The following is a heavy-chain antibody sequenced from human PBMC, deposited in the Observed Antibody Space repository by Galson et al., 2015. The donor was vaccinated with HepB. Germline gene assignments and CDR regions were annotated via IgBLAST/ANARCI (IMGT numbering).Heavy chain of an antibody. CDR3: AKDAFRFSIIRWYFDL. D-gene: IGHD2/OR15-2a*01. CDR1: GFSFNTYG. CDR2: MSHDGRNK. Sequence: SLRLSCAASGFSFNTYGMHWVRQAPGKGLEWVAAMSHDGRNKFYADSVKGRFQISRDNSVNTLYLQMNSLRAEDTALYYCAKDAFRFSIIRWYFDLWGRGTLVAVSS. V-gene: IGHV3-30*18. J-gene: IGHJ2*01.